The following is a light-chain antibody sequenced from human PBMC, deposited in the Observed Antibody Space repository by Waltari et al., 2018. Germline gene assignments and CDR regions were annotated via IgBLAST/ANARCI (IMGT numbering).Light chain of an antibody. J-gene: IGLJ2*01. Sequence: QSALTQPASVSGSPGQSIPISCTGTPSDVGGYNFVPWYQQHPGKAPKLMIYDVSNRPSGVSNRFSGSKSGNTASLTISGLQAEDEADYYCSSYISSSTLELFGGGTSLTVL. CDR3: SSYISSSTLEL. CDR2: DVS. CDR1: PSDVGGYNF. V-gene: IGLV2-14*03.